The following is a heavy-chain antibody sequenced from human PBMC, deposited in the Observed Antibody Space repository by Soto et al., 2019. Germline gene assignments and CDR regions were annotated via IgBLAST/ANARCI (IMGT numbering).Heavy chain of an antibody. CDR1: GYTFTSYA. CDR3: AREVEWLVHCFDY. Sequence: QVQLVQSGAEEKKPGASVKDSCKASGYTFTSYAIHWVRQAPGQRLEWMGWINAGNGNTKYSQKFQGRVTITRDTAVSTGYMELSSLRSEDTAVYYVAREVEWLVHCFDYWGQGTLVTVSS. D-gene: IGHD6-19*01. V-gene: IGHV1-3*05. J-gene: IGHJ4*02. CDR2: INAGNGNT.